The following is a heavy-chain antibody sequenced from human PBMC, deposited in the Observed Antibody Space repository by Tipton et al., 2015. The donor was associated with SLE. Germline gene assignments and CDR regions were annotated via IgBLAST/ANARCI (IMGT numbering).Heavy chain of an antibody. CDR3: AREVDYYYDLDV. CDR1: GFSISSAYY. J-gene: IGHJ6*02. CDR2: ISYSGST. Sequence: TLSLTCAVSGFSISSAYYWSWIRQPPGKGLEWIGYISYSGSTSYYPSLKSRVTISLDTSKNQFSLKLSSVTAADTAVYYCAREVDYYYDLDVWGQGTTVTVSS. V-gene: IGHV4-38-2*02.